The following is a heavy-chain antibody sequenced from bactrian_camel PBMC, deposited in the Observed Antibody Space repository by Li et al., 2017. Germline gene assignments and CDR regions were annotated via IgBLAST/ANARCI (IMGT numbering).Heavy chain of an antibody. Sequence: HVQLVESGGGSVQAGGSLRLSCTASGLSFDDHAMGWYRLGPGNESELVSSISSDGSPYYLESVKGRFTISRDNAKNAVSLQMNSLNSEDTALYYCARLSRTSSDPAEFGYWGQGTQVTVS. V-gene: IGHV3S63*01. J-gene: IGHJ6*01. CDR1: GLSFDDHA. CDR3: ARLSRTSSDPAEFGY. D-gene: IGHD4*01. CDR2: ISSDGSP.